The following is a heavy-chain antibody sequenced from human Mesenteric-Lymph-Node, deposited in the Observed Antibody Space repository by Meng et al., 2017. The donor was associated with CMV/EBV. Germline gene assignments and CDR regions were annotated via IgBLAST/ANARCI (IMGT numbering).Heavy chain of an antibody. J-gene: IGHJ4*02. CDR3: ARDGRSTRDRPGEPDY. Sequence: GESLKTSCAASGFTLSNYAMSWVRQAPGKGLEWVSGISGSATSAGYADSVKGRFTISRDNSKNTLYLQMNSLRAEDTAVYYCARDGRSTRDRPGEPDYWGRGTLVTVSS. V-gene: IGHV3-23*01. D-gene: IGHD7-27*01. CDR2: ISGSATSA. CDR1: GFTLSNYA.